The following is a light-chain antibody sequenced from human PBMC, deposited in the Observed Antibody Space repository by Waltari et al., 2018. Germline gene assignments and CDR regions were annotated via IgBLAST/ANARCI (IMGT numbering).Light chain of an antibody. V-gene: IGKV3-20*01. Sequence: VLTQSPGTLSLSPGERATVSCRARQGLTKDYLAGYQQKPGQAPRHLIYGASSRAAGSRDRFSGRGCETDLTLTINRLEPEDFAMYYCEEYGRSMLYTFGQGTKLEIK. CDR3: EEYGRSMLYT. CDR2: GAS. CDR1: QGLTKDY. J-gene: IGKJ2*01.